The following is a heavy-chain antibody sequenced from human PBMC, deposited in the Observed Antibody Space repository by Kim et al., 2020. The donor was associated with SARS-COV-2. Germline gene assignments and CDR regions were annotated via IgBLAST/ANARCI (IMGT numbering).Heavy chain of an antibody. CDR1: GFTFSSYS. CDR2: ISSSSSYI. V-gene: IGHV3-21*01. CDR3: ARDRRYDILTRYGMDV. D-gene: IGHD3-9*01. J-gene: IGHJ6*02. Sequence: GGSLRLSCAASGFTFSSYSMNWVRQAPGKGLEWVSSISSSSSYIYYADSVKGRFTISRDNAKNSLYLQMNSLRAEDTAVYYCARDRRYDILTRYGMDVWGQGTTVTVSS.